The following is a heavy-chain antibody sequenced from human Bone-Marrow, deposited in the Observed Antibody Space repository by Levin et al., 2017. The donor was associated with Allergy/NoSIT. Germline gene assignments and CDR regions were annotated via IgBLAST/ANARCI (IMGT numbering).Heavy chain of an antibody. CDR3: AMGYYGSGTRGFDY. Sequence: ASVKVSCKASGYTFSSYGLNWVRQAPGQGLEWMGWIRVHNGNTNYAQKLQGRVTMTTDTSTSTAYMELRSLRSDDTAVYYCAMGYYGSGTRGFDYWGQGTLVTVSS. D-gene: IGHD3-10*01. V-gene: IGHV1-18*01. J-gene: IGHJ4*02. CDR1: GYTFSSYG. CDR2: IRVHNGNT.